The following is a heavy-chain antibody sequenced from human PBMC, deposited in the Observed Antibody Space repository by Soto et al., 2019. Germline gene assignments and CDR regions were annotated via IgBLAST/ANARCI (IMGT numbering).Heavy chain of an antibody. V-gene: IGHV3-53*01. J-gene: IGHJ6*02. CDR2: IYSGGST. Sequence: EVQLVESGGGFIQPGGSLRLSCVVSGLTVSRNYMTWVRQAPGKGLECVSVIYSGGSTYSADSVKGRFTISRDNSKNTXXXXXXXXXXXXXXXXXXXXXXXXXXXGMDVWGQGTTVTVS. CDR1: GLTVSRNY. CDR3: XXXXXXXXXGMDV.